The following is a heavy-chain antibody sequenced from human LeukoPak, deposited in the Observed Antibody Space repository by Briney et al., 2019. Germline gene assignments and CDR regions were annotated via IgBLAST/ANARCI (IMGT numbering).Heavy chain of an antibody. Sequence: GGSLRLSCSASGLSFRSYWMSWVRQAPGMGLEWVANINEDGSASDYGVSVKGRFTISRDNAKDSLYLQMNSLRAEDTAVYFCAAAPNENFFDFWGQGTLVTVSS. CDR1: GLSFRSYW. CDR2: INEDGSAS. J-gene: IGHJ4*02. V-gene: IGHV3-7*01. D-gene: IGHD2-15*01. CDR3: AAAPNENFFDF.